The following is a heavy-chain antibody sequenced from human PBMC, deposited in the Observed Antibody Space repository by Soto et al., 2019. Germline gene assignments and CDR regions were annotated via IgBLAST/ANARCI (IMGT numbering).Heavy chain of an antibody. J-gene: IGHJ4*01. Sequence: EVELLESGGGLVQPGGSLRLSCVASRFTFTSYAMSWVRQAPGKGLEWVAAISASGGATIHADSVKGRLTISRDNSKNTLYLQMNSLRAEDTAVYYCAKDVEGGSLFRGAFDYWGHGTQVTVSS. V-gene: IGHV3-23*01. CDR3: AKDVEGGSLFRGAFDY. D-gene: IGHD1-26*01. CDR1: RFTFTSYA. CDR2: ISASGGAT.